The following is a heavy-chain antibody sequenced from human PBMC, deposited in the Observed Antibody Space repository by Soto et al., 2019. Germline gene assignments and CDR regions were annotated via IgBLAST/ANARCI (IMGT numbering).Heavy chain of an antibody. J-gene: IGHJ2*01. Sequence: QVQLVQSGAEVKKPGSSVKVSCKASGGTFSSYAISWVRQAPGQALEWMGGIIPIFGTVNYAQKFQGRVTITADESTSTAYMELSSLRSEDTAVYYCARGNHRWLQLWYFDLWGRGTLVTVSS. CDR3: ARGNHRWLQLWYFDL. CDR1: GGTFSSYA. D-gene: IGHD5-12*01. V-gene: IGHV1-69*12. CDR2: IIPIFGTV.